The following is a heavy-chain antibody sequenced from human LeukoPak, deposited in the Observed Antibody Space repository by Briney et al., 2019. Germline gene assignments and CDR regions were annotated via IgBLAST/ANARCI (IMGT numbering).Heavy chain of an antibody. CDR1: GFTFSSDA. CDR3: ANLCGGDCYGAFDI. V-gene: IGHV3-23*01. CDR2: ISGSGGST. J-gene: IGHJ3*02. Sequence: TGGSLRLSCAASGFTFSSDAMSGGRQAPGKGLEWVSAISGSGGSTYYADSVKGRFTISRDNSKNTLYLQMNSLRAEDTAVYYCANLCGGDCYGAFDIWGQGTMVTVSS. D-gene: IGHD2-21*02.